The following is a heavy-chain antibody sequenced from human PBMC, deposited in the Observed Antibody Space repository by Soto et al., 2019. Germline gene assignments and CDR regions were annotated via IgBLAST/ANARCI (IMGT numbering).Heavy chain of an antibody. CDR2: MNPKSGGA. CDR3: TGENIENSDGLYDAFDI. J-gene: IGHJ3*02. Sequence: ASVKVSCKTSGYTFTDYYTHWVRQAPGQGLEWMGWMNPKSGGAYFAQKFQGRVTLTRDTSIGTAYIEVNSLTSDDTAVYFCTGENIENSDGLYDAFDIWGQGTTVTVSS. CDR1: GYTFTDYY. V-gene: IGHV1-2*02. D-gene: IGHD5-18*01.